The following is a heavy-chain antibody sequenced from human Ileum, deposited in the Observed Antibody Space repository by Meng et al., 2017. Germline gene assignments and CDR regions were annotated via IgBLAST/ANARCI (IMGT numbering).Heavy chain of an antibody. CDR3: TRATVWYSGGY. CDR1: GFSINTNYY. V-gene: IGHV4-38-2*02. CDR2: FPHSGTT. J-gene: IGHJ4*02. D-gene: IGHD1-26*01. Sequence: SETLSLTCTVSGFSINTNYYWGWIRQPPGKGLEWIANFPHSGTTNYNPSLKSRVTISVDTSKNQFSLKLNSVSVADTAVYYCTRATVWYSGGYWGQGTLVTVSS.